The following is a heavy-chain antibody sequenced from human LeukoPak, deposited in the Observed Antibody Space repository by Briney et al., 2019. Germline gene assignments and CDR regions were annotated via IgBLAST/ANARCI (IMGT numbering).Heavy chain of an antibody. CDR1: GYTFTGYY. Sequence: ASVKVSCKASGYTFTGYYIHWVRQAPGQGLEWMGWINPNSGGTNYAQKFQGRVTMTRDTSISTAYMELSRLRSDDTAVYYCPRERTTVDFDYWGQGTLVTVSS. V-gene: IGHV1-2*02. J-gene: IGHJ4*02. CDR3: PRERTTVDFDY. D-gene: IGHD4-11*01. CDR2: INPNSGGT.